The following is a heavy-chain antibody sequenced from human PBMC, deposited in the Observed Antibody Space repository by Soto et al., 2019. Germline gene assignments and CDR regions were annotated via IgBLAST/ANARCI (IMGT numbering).Heavy chain of an antibody. CDR3: TGEVASGY. V-gene: IGHV3-30*03. CDR1: GFTVSTYG. D-gene: IGHD1-1*01. Sequence: QVQLVESGGGVVQPGRSLRLSCAVSGFTVSTYGRHWVRQATGKGREWVAVISRDGGTKYYADSVKGRFTISRDNSRNNLFLEMNSLSSDDMAVYYCTGEVASGYWGQGTLVTVSS. CDR2: ISRDGGTK. J-gene: IGHJ4*02.